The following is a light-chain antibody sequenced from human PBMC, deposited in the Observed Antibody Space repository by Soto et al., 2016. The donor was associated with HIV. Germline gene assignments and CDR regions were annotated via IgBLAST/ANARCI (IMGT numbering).Light chain of an antibody. J-gene: IGKJ1*01. CDR3: QQYNTDSATT. CDR2: KAS. CDR1: QNIFSW. Sequence: DIQMTQSPSTLSASVGDRVTITCLASQNIFSWLAWIQQKPGRAPKLLIYKASNLESGVPSRFSGGGSGTEFTLTITSLQPEDFATYYCQQYNTDSATTFGQGTKVEVK. V-gene: IGKV1-5*03.